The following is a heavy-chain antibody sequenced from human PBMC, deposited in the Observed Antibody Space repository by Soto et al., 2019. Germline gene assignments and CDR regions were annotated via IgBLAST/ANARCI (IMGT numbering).Heavy chain of an antibody. D-gene: IGHD2-2*01. J-gene: IGHJ3*02. Sequence: EVQLVESGGGLVQPGGSLRLSCAASGFTFSSYSINWVRQAPGKGLEWVSYISNSSSTIYYADSVKGRFTISRDNAKNSLYLRINSLRAEDTAVYYCARIGGRGRSTGWPAGDAFDILGQGTIVTVAS. CDR2: ISNSSSTI. CDR1: GFTFSSYS. CDR3: ARIGGRGRSTGWPAGDAFDI. V-gene: IGHV3-48*01.